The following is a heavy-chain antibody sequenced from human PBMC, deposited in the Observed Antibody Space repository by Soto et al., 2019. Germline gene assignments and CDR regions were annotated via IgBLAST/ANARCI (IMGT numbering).Heavy chain of an antibody. CDR1: GFTFSIYA. D-gene: IGHD2-15*01. CDR2: VSIGGST. J-gene: IGHJ4*02. CDR3: AKRRGAGGHFDY. V-gene: IGHV3-23*01. Sequence: GGSLRLSCAASGFTFSIYAMGWVRQGPGKGLEWVAVVSIGGSTHYADSVRGRFTISRDNSKNTLSLQMNSLTAEDTAVYFCAKRRGAGGHFDYWGQGALVTVSS.